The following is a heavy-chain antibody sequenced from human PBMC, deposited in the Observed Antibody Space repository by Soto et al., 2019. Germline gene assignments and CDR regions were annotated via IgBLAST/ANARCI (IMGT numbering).Heavy chain of an antibody. V-gene: IGHV1-46*03. D-gene: IGHD2-15*01. J-gene: IGHJ4*02. Sequence: ASVKVSCKASAYTFTDYGISWVRQAPGQGLEWMGIINPSGGSTSYAQKFQGRVTMTRDTSTSTVYMELSSLRSEDTAVYYCARSGYCSGGSCYADDYWGQGTLVTVSS. CDR2: INPSGGST. CDR3: ARSGYCSGGSCYADDY. CDR1: AYTFTDYG.